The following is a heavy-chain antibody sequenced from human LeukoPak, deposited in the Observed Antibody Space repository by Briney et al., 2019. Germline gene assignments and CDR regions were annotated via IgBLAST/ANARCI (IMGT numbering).Heavy chain of an antibody. CDR1: GGSISSGDYY. V-gene: IGHV4-30-4*01. J-gene: IGHJ4*02. D-gene: IGHD3-22*01. CDR2: IYYSGST. Sequence: SETLSLTCTVSGGSISSGDYYWSWIRQPPGKGLEWIGYIYYSGSTYYNPSLKSQVTISVDTSKNQFSLKLSSVTAADTAVYYCARQAYYYDSSGYSTLFDYWGQGTLVTVSS. CDR3: ARQAYYYDSSGYSTLFDY.